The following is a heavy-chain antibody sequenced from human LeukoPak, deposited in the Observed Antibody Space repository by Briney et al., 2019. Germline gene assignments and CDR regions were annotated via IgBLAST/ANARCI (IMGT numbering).Heavy chain of an antibody. CDR2: IYPGDSDT. Sequence: GESLKISCKGSGYSFTSYWIGWVRQMPGKGLEWMGIIYPGDSDTRYNPSFQGQVTISADKSISTAYLQWSSLKASDTAMYYCARGTRDYYDSSGYYQIFDYWGQGTLVTVSS. CDR1: GYSFTSYW. CDR3: ARGTRDYYDSSGYYQIFDY. D-gene: IGHD3-22*01. J-gene: IGHJ4*02. V-gene: IGHV5-51*01.